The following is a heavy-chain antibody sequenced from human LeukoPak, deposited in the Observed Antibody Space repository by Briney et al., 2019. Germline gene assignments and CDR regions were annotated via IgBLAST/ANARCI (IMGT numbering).Heavy chain of an antibody. V-gene: IGHV3-48*04. CDR1: GFTFSSYS. CDR2: ISGSSSTI. Sequence: PGGSLRLSCAASGFTFSSYSMNWVRQAPGKGLEWVSHISGSSSTIYYADSVKGRFTISRDNAKNSLYLQMNSLRAEDTAVYYCARDNRIAVGIENFDYWGQGTLVTVSS. CDR3: ARDNRIAVGIENFDY. J-gene: IGHJ4*02. D-gene: IGHD6-19*01.